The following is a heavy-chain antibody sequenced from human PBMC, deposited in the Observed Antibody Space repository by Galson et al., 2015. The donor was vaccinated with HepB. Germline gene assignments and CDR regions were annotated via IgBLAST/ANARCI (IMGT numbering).Heavy chain of an antibody. CDR1: GYTFSDYY. V-gene: IGHV1-2*02. CDR2: INPKSGGT. CDR3: ARHPLWSDGSESYYSYAWFDT. D-gene: IGHD3-10*01. J-gene: IGHJ5*02. Sequence: SVKVSCKASGYTFSDYYIHWVRQAPGQGLEWMGWINPKSGGTGYAQKFQGRVTMTADTSFSTAYVEVGRLRSDDTAVYYCARHPLWSDGSESYYSYAWFDTWGQGTLVTVSS.